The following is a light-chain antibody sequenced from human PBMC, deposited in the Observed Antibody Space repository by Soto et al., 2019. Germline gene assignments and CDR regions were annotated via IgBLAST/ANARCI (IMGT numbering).Light chain of an antibody. CDR2: SNN. J-gene: IGLJ2*01. Sequence: QSVLTQPPSASGTPGQRVTISCSGSSSNIGSNYVYWYQQLPGTAPKLLIYSNNQRPSGVPDRFSGSIDSSSNSASLTISRLQTEDEADYYCQSFDINNVVFGGGTKLTVL. V-gene: IGLV1-47*02. CDR3: QSFDINNVV. CDR1: SSNIGSNY.